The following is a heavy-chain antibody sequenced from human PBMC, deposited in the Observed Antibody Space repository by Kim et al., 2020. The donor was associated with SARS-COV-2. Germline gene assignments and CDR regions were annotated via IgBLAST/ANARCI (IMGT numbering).Heavy chain of an antibody. J-gene: IGHJ4*02. Sequence: NPTRQSRGTISVDTSKNQFSLKLSSVTAADTAVYFCARVSGGYGDLHFDYWGQGTLVTVSS. CDR3: ARVSGGYGDLHFDY. D-gene: IGHD4-17*01. V-gene: IGHV4-59*01.